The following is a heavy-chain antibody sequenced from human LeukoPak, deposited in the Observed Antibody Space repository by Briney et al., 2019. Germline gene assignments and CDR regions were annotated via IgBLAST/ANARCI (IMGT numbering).Heavy chain of an antibody. J-gene: IGHJ4*02. V-gene: IGHV1-69*01. D-gene: IGHD2-2*01. CDR3: AHARDCSSTSCYQYYFDY. CDR1: GGTFSSYA. CDR2: IIPIFGTA. Sequence: ASVKVSCKASGGTFSSYAISWVRQAPGQGLEWMGGIIPIFGTANHAQKFQGRVTITADESTSTAYMELSSLRSEDTAVYYCAHARDCSSTSCYQYYFDYWGQGTLVTVSS.